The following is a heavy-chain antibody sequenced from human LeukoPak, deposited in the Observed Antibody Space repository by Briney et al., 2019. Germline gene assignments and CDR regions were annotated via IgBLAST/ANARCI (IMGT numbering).Heavy chain of an antibody. CDR3: QKTAYEILTGYYYWFDP. V-gene: IGHV4-39*01. D-gene: IGHD3-9*01. J-gene: IGHJ5*02. Sequence: SETLSLTCTVSGGSISRSRYYWGWLRHAPGKGLEWIGSIYYSGSTYYNPSLKSRVTISVDTSKNQFYLKLSSVTAADMVFFFKQKTAYEILTGYYYWFDPWGQGTLVTVSS. CDR2: IYYSGST. CDR1: GGSISRSRYY.